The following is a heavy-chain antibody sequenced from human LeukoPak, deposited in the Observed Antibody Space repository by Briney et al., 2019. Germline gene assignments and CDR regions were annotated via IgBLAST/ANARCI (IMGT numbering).Heavy chain of an antibody. CDR1: GFSFSGDW. V-gene: IGHV3-7*04. J-gene: IGHJ6*02. CDR2: IKKDGSEK. CDR3: ARGYGLDV. Sequence: GGSLRLSCAASGFSFSGDWMTCARQAPGKGLEWVANIKKDGSEKYYVDSVKGRFTISRDNAKNSLYLQMHSLRVEDTALYYCARGYGLDVWGQGTTVTVSS.